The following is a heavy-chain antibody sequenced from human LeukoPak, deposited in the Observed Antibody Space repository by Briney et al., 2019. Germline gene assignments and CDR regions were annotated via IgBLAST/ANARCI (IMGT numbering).Heavy chain of an antibody. CDR3: GKMGTRRKVGSYFHY. J-gene: IGHJ4*02. CDR1: GFTFSSFA. CDR2: MSSNGGYI. Sequence: GGSLRLSCAASGFTFSSFAMSWVRQAPGKGLEWVSGMSSNGGYIYYDGSVKGRVTISRDNADNTLYLQMNSLRAEDTALYYCGKMGTRRKVGSYFHYWGQGTPVTVSS. D-gene: IGHD1-26*01. V-gene: IGHV3-23*01.